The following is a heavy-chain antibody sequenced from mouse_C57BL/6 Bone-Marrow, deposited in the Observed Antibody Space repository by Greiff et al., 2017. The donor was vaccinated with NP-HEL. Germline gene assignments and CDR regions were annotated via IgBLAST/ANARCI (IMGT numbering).Heavy chain of an antibody. CDR3: ARHAYYYGSSCWYFDV. Sequence: EVKLMESGGGLVQPGESLKLSCESNEYEFPSHDMSWVRKTPEKRLELVAAINSDGGSTYYPDTMERRFIISRDNTKKTLYLQMSSLRSEDTALYYCARHAYYYGSSCWYFDVWGTGTTVTVSS. CDR2: INSDGGST. D-gene: IGHD1-1*01. CDR1: EYEFPSHD. J-gene: IGHJ1*03. V-gene: IGHV5-2*01.